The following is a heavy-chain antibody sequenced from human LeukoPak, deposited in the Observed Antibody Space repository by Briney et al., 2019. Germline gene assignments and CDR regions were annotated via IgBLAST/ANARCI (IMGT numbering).Heavy chain of an antibody. CDR2: INPYSGGT. D-gene: IGHD1-26*01. Sequence: GASVKVSCKASGYTFTDNYMHWVRQAPGQGLEWMGWINPYSGGTVYAQKFQGRVTMTRDTSISTAYMELSRLRSDDTAVYYCARNEWELPNWFDPWGQGTLVTVSS. CDR1: GYTFTDNY. V-gene: IGHV1-2*02. CDR3: ARNEWELPNWFDP. J-gene: IGHJ5*02.